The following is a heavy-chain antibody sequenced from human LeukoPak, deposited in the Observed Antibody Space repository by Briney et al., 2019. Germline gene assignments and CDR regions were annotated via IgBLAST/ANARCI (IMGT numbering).Heavy chain of an antibody. CDR3: ASLLGYCSGGSCSPYYFDY. Sequence: ASVKVSCKASGYTFTGYYMHWVRQAPGPGLEWMGWINPNSGGTNYAQKFQGRATMTRDTSISTAYMELSRLRSDDTAVYYCASLLGYCSGGSCSPYYFDYWGQGTLVTVSS. J-gene: IGHJ4*02. CDR2: INPNSGGT. CDR1: GYTFTGYY. D-gene: IGHD2-15*01. V-gene: IGHV1-2*02.